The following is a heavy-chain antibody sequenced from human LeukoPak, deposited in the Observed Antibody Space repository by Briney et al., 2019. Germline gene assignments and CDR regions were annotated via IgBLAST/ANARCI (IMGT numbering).Heavy chain of an antibody. CDR2: IYTSGST. CDR3: ASPPLSVAGDTFDY. CDR1: GGSISSYY. V-gene: IGHV4-4*07. D-gene: IGHD6-19*01. Sequence: SETLSLTCTVSGGSISSYYWSWIRQPAGKGLEWIGRIYTSGSTNYNPSLKSRLTISVDTSKNQFSLKLSSVTAADTAVYYCASPPLSVAGDTFDYWGQGSLVTVSS. J-gene: IGHJ4*02.